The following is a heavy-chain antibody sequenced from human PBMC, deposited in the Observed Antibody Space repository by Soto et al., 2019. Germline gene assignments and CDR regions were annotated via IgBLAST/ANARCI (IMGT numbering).Heavy chain of an antibody. J-gene: IGHJ6*02. CDR3: ARCTVTTRKYGMDV. CDR2: IYYSGST. V-gene: IGHV4-61*01. D-gene: IGHD4-17*01. Sequence: QVQLQESGPGLVKPSETLSLTCTVSGGSVSSGSYYWSWIRQPPGKGLEWIGYIYYSGSTNYNPSLKSRVTISVDTSKNQFSLKLSSVTAADTAVYYCARCTVTTRKYGMDVRGQGTTVTVSS. CDR1: GGSVSSGSYY.